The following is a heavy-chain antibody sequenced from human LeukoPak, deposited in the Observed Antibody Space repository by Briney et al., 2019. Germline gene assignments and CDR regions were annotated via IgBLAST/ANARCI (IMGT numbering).Heavy chain of an antibody. CDR1: GGSISRYY. D-gene: IGHD3-10*01. CDR3: ARQTARGRGVFYYYYGMDV. J-gene: IGHJ6*02. V-gene: IGHV4-39*01. Sequence: SETLSLTCTVSGGSISRYYWGWIRQPPGKGLEWIGSIYYSGSTYYNPSLKSRVTISVDTSKNQFSLKLSSVTAADTAVYYCARQTARGRGVFYYYYGMDVWGQGTTVTVSS. CDR2: IYYSGST.